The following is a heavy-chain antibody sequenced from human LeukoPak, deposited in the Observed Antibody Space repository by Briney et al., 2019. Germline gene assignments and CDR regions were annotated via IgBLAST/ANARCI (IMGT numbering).Heavy chain of an antibody. J-gene: IGHJ4*02. Sequence: SETLSLTCTVSGGSISSSSYYWSWIRQPPGKGLEWIGEINHSGSTNYNPSLKSRVTVSVDTSKNQFSLKLSSVTAADTAVYYCARISLRIAVAGTGSNYFDYWGQGTLVTVSS. CDR1: GGSISSSSYY. V-gene: IGHV4-39*07. CDR3: ARISLRIAVAGTGSNYFDY. CDR2: INHSGST. D-gene: IGHD6-19*01.